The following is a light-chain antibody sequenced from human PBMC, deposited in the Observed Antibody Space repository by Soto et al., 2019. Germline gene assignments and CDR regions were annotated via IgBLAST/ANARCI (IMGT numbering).Light chain of an antibody. J-gene: IGLJ1*01. CDR1: SSDVGGYDY. CDR3: SSYSSSTAYL. Sequence: QSVLTQPASVSGSPGQSITISCTGTSSDVGGYDYVSWYQLHPGKAPKLMVFEVSNRPSGVSYRFSGSKSGNTASLTISGLQAEDEADYCCSSYSSSTAYLFGTGTKLTVL. V-gene: IGLV2-14*01. CDR2: EVS.